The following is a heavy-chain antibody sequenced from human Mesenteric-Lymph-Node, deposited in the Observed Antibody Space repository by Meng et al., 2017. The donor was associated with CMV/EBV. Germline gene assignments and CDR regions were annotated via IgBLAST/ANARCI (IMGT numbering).Heavy chain of an antibody. CDR3: ARDQAGTPMGWFDS. CDR2: TNRDGSVQ. CDR1: GFTFSAYW. D-gene: IGHD3-10*01. Sequence: GESLKISCAGSGFTFSAYWMTWVRQGPGKGLEWVANTNRDGSVQYYLDSVKGRFTISRDSAKNSLYLQMNTLRAEDTAVYYCARDQAGTPMGWFDSWGQGTLVTVSS. J-gene: IGHJ5*01. V-gene: IGHV3-7*01.